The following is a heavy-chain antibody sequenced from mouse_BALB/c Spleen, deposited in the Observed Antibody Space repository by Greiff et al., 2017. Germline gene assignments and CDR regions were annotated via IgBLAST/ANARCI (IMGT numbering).Heavy chain of an antibody. J-gene: IGHJ2*01. Sequence: VQLKESGAELVKPGASVKLSCTASGFNIKDTYMHWVKQRPEQGLEWIGRIDPANGNTKYDPKFQGKATITADTSSNTAYLQLSSLTSEDTAVYYCASGDCYFDYWGQGTTLTVSS. CDR1: GFNIKDTY. V-gene: IGHV14-3*02. D-gene: IGHD3-3*01. CDR3: ASGDCYFDY. CDR2: IDPANGNT.